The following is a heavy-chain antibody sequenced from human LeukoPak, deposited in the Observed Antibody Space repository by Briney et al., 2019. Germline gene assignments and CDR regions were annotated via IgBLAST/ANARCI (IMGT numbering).Heavy chain of an antibody. D-gene: IGHD3-3*01. V-gene: IGHV4-38-2*02. CDR3: ARGTRRHYDFWSGPNWFDP. Sequence: SETLSLTCTVSGYSISSGYYWGWIRQPPGKGLEWIGSIYHSGSTYYNPSLKSRVTISVDTSKNQFSLKLSSVTAADTAVYYCARGTRRHYDFWSGPNWFDPWGQGTLVTVSS. J-gene: IGHJ5*02. CDR2: IYHSGST. CDR1: GYSISSGYY.